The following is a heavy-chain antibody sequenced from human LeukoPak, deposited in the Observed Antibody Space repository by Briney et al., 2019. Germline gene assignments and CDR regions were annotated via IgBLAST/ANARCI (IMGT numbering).Heavy chain of an antibody. CDR2: INPNSSGT. Sequence: GASVKVSCKASGYTFTGYYMHWVRQAPGQGLEWMGWINPNSSGTNYAQKFQGRVTMTRDTSISTAYMELSRLRSDDTAVYYCARHVGHYGSGSYYYYYYYYMDVWGKGTTVTISS. CDR3: ARHVGHYGSGSYYYYYYYYMDV. J-gene: IGHJ6*03. V-gene: IGHV1-2*02. CDR1: GYTFTGYY. D-gene: IGHD3-10*01.